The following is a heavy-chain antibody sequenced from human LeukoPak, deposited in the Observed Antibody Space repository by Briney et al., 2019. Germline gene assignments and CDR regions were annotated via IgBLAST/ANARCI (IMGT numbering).Heavy chain of an antibody. J-gene: IGHJ6*02. D-gene: IGHD4-11*01. CDR2: IKQDGSEK. CDR3: ARDRLVSNFLGYYYYGMDV. V-gene: IGHV3-7*01. CDR1: GFTFSNYW. Sequence: GGSLRLSCAAFGFTFSNYWMSWVRQAPGKGLEWVANIKQDGSEKYYVDSVKGRFTISRDNAKNSLYLQMNSLRAEDTAVYYCARDRLVSNFLGYYYYGMDVWGQGTTVTVSS.